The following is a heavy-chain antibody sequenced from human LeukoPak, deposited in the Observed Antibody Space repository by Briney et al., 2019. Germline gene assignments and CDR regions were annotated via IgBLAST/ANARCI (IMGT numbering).Heavy chain of an antibody. CDR3: ARCFRGVIDY. V-gene: IGHV4-39*01. CDR1: GGSISSSSYY. CDR2: IYYSGST. J-gene: IGHJ4*02. D-gene: IGHD3-10*01. Sequence: SETLSLTCTVSGGSISSSSYYWGWIRQPPGTGLEWIGSIYYSGSTYYNPSPKSRVTISVDTSKNQFSLKLSSVTAADTAVYYCARCFRGVIDYWGQGTLVTVSS.